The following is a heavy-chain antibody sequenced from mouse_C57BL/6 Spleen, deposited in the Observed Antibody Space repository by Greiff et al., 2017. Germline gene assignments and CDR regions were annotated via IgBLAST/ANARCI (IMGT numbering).Heavy chain of an antibody. CDR3: ARDGCYPPYFDV. CDR1: CYTFTSYW. Sequence: QVHVKQPGAELVKPGASVQMSCKASCYTFTSYWITWVKQKPGQGLEWIGDIYPGSGSTNYNEKFKSKATLTVDTSSSTAYMQLSSLTSEDSAVFYCARDGCYPPYFDVWGRGTTVTVSS. V-gene: IGHV1-55*01. D-gene: IGHD2-3*01. CDR2: IYPGSGST. J-gene: IGHJ1*03.